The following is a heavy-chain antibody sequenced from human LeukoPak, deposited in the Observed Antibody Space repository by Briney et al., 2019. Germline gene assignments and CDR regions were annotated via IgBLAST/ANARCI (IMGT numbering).Heavy chain of an antibody. CDR2: FDPEDGEP. CDR3: ARGEYLGCGGY. Sequence: EASVKVSCKVSGYTLTELSMHCGRQAPGKGLEWRGGFDPEDGEPSYAQKLQGRVTMTRDMSTSTVYMELSSLRSEDTAVYYCARGEYLGCGGYWGQGPLVTVSS. D-gene: IGHD2-21*01. V-gene: IGHV1-24*01. J-gene: IGHJ4*02. CDR1: GYTLTELS.